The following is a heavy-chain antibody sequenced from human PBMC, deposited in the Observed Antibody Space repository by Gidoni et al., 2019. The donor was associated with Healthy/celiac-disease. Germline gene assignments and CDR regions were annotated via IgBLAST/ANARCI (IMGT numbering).Heavy chain of an antibody. CDR2: ISGSGGST. D-gene: IGHD3-3*01. Sequence: EVQLLESGGGLVQPGGSLRLSCAASGFTFSSYAMSWVRQAPGKGLEWVSAISGSGGSTYYADSVKGRFTISRDNSKNTLYLQMNSLRAEDTAVYYCASITGFWSGYYNPSTRANFDYWGQGTLVTVSS. V-gene: IGHV3-23*01. CDR1: GFTFSSYA. J-gene: IGHJ4*02. CDR3: ASITGFWSGYYNPSTRANFDY.